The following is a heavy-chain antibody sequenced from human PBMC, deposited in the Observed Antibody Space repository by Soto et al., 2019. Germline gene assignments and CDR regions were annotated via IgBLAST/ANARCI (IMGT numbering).Heavy chain of an antibody. CDR1: GGSISSGGYY. CDR3: ARGGGGVRGRFDP. D-gene: IGHD3-10*01. Sequence: QVQLQESGPGLVKPSQTLSLTCTVSGGSISSGGYYWSWIRQHPGKGLEWIGYIYYSGSTYYDPSLKSRVIISVDTSKNQFSLKLGSVTAADTAVYYCARGGGGVRGRFDPWGQGTLVTVSS. J-gene: IGHJ5*02. CDR2: IYYSGST. V-gene: IGHV4-31*03.